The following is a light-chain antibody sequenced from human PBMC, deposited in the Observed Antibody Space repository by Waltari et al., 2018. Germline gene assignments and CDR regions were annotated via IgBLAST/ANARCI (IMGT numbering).Light chain of an antibody. V-gene: IGLV3-21*02. J-gene: IGLJ2*01. CDR1: NIGSKS. Sequence: SYVLTQPPSVSVAPGQTARITCGGNNIGSKSVHWYQQKPGQAPVLVVYDDSDRPSVCSGRFSGSNSGNTATLTISRVEAGDEADYYCQVWDSSSDHLVVFGGGTKLTVL. CDR2: DDS. CDR3: QVWDSSSDHLVV.